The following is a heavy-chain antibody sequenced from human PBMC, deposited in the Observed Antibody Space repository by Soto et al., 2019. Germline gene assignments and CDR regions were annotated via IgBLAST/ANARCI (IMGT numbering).Heavy chain of an antibody. CDR2: IYYSGST. CDR3: ARRGYSYGTGWFDP. V-gene: IGHV4-39*01. CDR1: GAPTNSNPYC. Sequence: PPEPLPLTSTVPGAPTNSNPYCWGWLRQPPGKGLEWIGNIYYSGSTYYNPSLKSRVTISLNTSKNQFSLKLSSVTAADTAVYYCARRGYSYGTGWFDPWGQGTLVTVSS. J-gene: IGHJ5*02. D-gene: IGHD5-18*01.